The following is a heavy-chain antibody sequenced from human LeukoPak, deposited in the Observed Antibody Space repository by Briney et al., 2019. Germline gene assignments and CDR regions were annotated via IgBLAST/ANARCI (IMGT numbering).Heavy chain of an antibody. J-gene: IGHJ4*02. CDR1: GFTFTNYA. V-gene: IGHV3-23*01. D-gene: IGHD1-1*01. Sequence: GGSLRLSCAASGFTFTNYAMSWVRQAPGEGLEWVSAISGSGASTYYADSVKGRFTISRDSSKNTLYLQMNSLRVDDTAVYYCAKNWNLDNWGQGTLVTVSS. CDR3: AKNWNLDN. CDR2: ISGSGAST.